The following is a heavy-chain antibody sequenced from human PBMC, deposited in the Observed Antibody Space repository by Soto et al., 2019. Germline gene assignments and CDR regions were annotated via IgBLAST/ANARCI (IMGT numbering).Heavy chain of an antibody. D-gene: IGHD3-3*01. J-gene: IGHJ3*01. CDR3: ARDFMYYKFWTGYYTNLAPDPFDV. CDR2: INAGNGNT. Sequence: ASVKVSCTASGYTFTSYAMHWVRQAPGQRLEWMGWINAGNGNTKSSQKFQGRVTITRDTSTRTAYMALSSLRSDDTAVYYCARDFMYYKFWTGYYTNLAPDPFDVWGQGTMVTVTS. CDR1: GYTFTSYA. V-gene: IGHV1-3*01.